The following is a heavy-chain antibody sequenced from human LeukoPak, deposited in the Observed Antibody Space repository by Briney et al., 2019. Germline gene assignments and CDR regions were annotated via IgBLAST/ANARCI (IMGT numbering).Heavy chain of an antibody. CDR1: GFTFSSYS. J-gene: IGHJ4*02. CDR3: ARERYCSGGSCYSDGRLADY. Sequence: GGSLRLSCAASGFTFSSYSMNWVRQAPGKGLEWVSSISSSSSYIYYADSVKGRFTISRENAKNSLYLQMNSLRAEDTAVYYCARERYCSGGSCYSDGRLADYWGQGTLVTVSS. CDR2: ISSSSSYI. V-gene: IGHV3-21*01. D-gene: IGHD2-15*01.